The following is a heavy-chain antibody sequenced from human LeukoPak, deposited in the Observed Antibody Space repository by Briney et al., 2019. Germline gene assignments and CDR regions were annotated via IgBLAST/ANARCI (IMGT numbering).Heavy chain of an antibody. CDR2: INWNGGST. Sequence: GGSLRLSCAASGFTFSSYSMNWVRQAPGKGLEWVSGINWNGGSTGYADSVKGRFTISRDNAKNSLYLQMNSLRAEDTALYYCARVLGITMVRGVIYYYYYMDVWGKGTTVTVSS. V-gene: IGHV3-20*04. J-gene: IGHJ6*03. CDR3: ARVLGITMVRGVIYYYYYMDV. D-gene: IGHD3-10*01. CDR1: GFTFSSYS.